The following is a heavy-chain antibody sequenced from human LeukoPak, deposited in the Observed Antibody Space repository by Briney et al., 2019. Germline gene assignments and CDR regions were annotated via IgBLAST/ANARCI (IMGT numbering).Heavy chain of an antibody. V-gene: IGHV1-69*13. Sequence: ASVTVSCTASGGTFSSYAISWVRQAPGQGLEWMGGIIPIFGTANYAQKFQGRVTITADESTSTAYVELSSLRSEDTAVYYCARVLYGDYRGLYYYGMDVWGQGTTVTVSS. CDR1: GGTFSSYA. CDR2: IIPIFGTA. D-gene: IGHD4-17*01. CDR3: ARVLYGDYRGLYYYGMDV. J-gene: IGHJ6*02.